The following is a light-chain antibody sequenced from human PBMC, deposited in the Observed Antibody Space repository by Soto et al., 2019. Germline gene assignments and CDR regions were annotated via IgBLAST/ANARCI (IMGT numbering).Light chain of an antibody. Sequence: IQMTQSPSSLSASVGDRVTITCPASQSISSYLNWYQQKPGKAPKLLIYAASSLQSGVPSRFSGSGSGTDFTLTISSLQPEDFATYYCQQSYSTLTWTFGQGTKVDIK. CDR3: QQSYSTLTWT. J-gene: IGKJ1*01. V-gene: IGKV1-39*01. CDR1: QSISSY. CDR2: AAS.